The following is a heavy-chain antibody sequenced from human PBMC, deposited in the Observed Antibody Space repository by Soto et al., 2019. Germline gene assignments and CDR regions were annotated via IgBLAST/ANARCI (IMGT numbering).Heavy chain of an antibody. CDR3: ARDEVPGVQNDAFDI. CDR2: IDPSDGTT. V-gene: IGHV1-46*04. D-gene: IGHD2-8*01. Sequence: ASVKISCKASGYAITTYHMHWVRQAPGQGLEWMGMIDPSDGTTTDAQKLQGRVTMTRDTPTSTVYMELSSLRSEDTAVYYCARDEVPGVQNDAFDIWGQGTTVNVSS. J-gene: IGHJ3*02. CDR1: GYAITTYH.